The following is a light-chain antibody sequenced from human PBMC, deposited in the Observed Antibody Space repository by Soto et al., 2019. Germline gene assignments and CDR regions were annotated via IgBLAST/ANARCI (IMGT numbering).Light chain of an antibody. CDR3: SSYTTSSTRV. V-gene: IGLV2-14*01. J-gene: IGLJ1*01. CDR2: EVT. Sequence: QSALTQPASVSGSPGQSIAISCTGSSSDVGIYNYVSWYQQHPGKVPKLIIYEVTNRPSGVSNRFSGSKSGNTASLTISGLQAEDDADYYGSSYTTSSTRVFGTGTKVTVL. CDR1: SSDVGIYNY.